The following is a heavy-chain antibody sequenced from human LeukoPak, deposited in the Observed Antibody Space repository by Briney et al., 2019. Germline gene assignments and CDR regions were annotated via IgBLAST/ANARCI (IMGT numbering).Heavy chain of an antibody. CDR1: GGTFSSYA. V-gene: IGHV1-69*05. CDR3: ARGPYSGYDPRGRANYYYYMDV. CDR2: IIPIFGTA. Sequence: ASVKVSCNASGGTFSSYAISWVRQAPGQGREWMGGIIPIFGTANYAQKFQGRVTITTDESTSTAYMELSSLRSEDTAVYYCARGPYSGYDPRGRANYYYYMDVWGKGTTVTVSS. J-gene: IGHJ6*03. D-gene: IGHD5-12*01.